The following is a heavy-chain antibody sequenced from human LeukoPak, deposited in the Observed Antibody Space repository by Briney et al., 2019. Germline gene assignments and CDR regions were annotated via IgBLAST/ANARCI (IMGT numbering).Heavy chain of an antibody. CDR1: GYSFTSYW. J-gene: IGHJ4*02. V-gene: IGHV5-51*01. CDR3: ARLELPSYYFDY. D-gene: IGHD2-15*01. Sequence: DSLKISCKGSGYSFTSYWIGRVRQMPGKGLEWMGIIYPGDSDTRYSPPFQGQVTISADKSITTVYLQWSSLKASDTALYYCARLELPSYYFDYWGQGTLVTVSS. CDR2: IYPGDSDT.